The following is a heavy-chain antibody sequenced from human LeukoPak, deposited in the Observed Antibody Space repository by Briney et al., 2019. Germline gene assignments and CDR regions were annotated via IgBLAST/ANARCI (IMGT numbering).Heavy chain of an antibody. J-gene: IGHJ6*04. D-gene: IGHD3-10*01. V-gene: IGHV1-2*04. CDR1: GYTFTGYY. CDR3: ARDQRLWFGELFPTVYGMDV. Sequence: ASVKVSCKASGYTFTGYYMHWVRQAPGQGLEWMGWINPNSGGTNYAQKFQGWVTMTRDTSTSTAYMELSRLRSDDTAVYYCARDQRLWFGELFPTVYGMDVWGKGTTVTVSS. CDR2: INPNSGGT.